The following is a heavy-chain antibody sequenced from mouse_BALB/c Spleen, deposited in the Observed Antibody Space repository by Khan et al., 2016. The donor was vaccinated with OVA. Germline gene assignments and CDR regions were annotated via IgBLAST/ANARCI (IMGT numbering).Heavy chain of an antibody. CDR1: GYSFTVYY. J-gene: IGHJ3*01. CDR2: VNPNNGGT. V-gene: IGHV1-18*01. Sequence: EVQLQQSGPDLVKPGSSVNISCKASGYSFTVYYVHWVKQSLGQSLECIGRVNPNNGGTTYNQTFKDKAILTVDKSSTTAYMELRSLTSEDSAVYYCGRGYDFVVYWGQGTLVTVSA. CDR3: GRGYDFVVY. D-gene: IGHD2-14*01.